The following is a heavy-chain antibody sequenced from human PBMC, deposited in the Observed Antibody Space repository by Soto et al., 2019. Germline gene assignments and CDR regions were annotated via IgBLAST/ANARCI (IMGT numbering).Heavy chain of an antibody. CDR2: IKPSGGST. J-gene: IGHJ4*02. D-gene: IGHD5-12*01. V-gene: IGHV1-46*01. CDR1: GYTFTTYY. CDR3: ARGGDGYLSDFDY. Sequence: QVQLVQSGAEVKKPGASVKVSCKASGYTFTTYYMHWVRQAPGQGLEWMGIIKPSGGSTSYAQKLQDRVXXTXDXXTTTVYMELSSLRSEDTAVYYCARGGDGYLSDFDYWGQGTLVTVSS.